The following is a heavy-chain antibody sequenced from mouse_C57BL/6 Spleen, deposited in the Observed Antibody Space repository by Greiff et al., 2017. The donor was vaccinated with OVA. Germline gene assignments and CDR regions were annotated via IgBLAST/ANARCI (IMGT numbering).Heavy chain of an antibody. Sequence: QVQLQQSGPELVKPGASVKISCKASGYAFSSSWMNWVKQRPGKGLEWIGRIYPGDGDTNYNGKFKGKATLTVDKSSSPAYMQLSSLTSEDSAVYFYARTRYYGNYGAIDYWGQGTTVTVSS. D-gene: IGHD2-1*01. CDR3: ARTRYYGNYGAIDY. CDR1: GYAFSSSW. V-gene: IGHV1-82*01. J-gene: IGHJ4*01. CDR2: IYPGDGDT.